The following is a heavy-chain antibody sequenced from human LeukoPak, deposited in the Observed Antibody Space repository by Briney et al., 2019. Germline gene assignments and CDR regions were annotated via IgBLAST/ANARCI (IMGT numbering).Heavy chain of an antibody. CDR1: GGSFSGYY. Sequence: SETLSLTCAVYGGSFSGYYRSWIRQPPGKGLEWIGEINHSGSTNYNPSLKSRVTISVDTSKNQFSLKLSSVSAADTAVYYCARGVRFDPWGQGTLVTVSS. CDR2: INHSGST. CDR3: ARGVRFDP. V-gene: IGHV4-34*01. J-gene: IGHJ5*02.